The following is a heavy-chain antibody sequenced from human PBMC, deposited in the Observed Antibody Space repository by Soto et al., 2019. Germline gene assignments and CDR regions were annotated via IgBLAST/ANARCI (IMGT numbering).Heavy chain of an antibody. CDR2: ISTYSGKT. Sequence: GASVKVSCKASGYTFTTYAISWVRQAPGQGLEWMGWISTYSGKTDYAQKLQGRVTMTTDTSTSTAYMELGSLRSDDTAVYYCARNLAVAGTGNWFDPWGQGTLVTVSS. D-gene: IGHD6-19*01. V-gene: IGHV1-18*01. CDR3: ARNLAVAGTGNWFDP. J-gene: IGHJ5*02. CDR1: GYTFTTYA.